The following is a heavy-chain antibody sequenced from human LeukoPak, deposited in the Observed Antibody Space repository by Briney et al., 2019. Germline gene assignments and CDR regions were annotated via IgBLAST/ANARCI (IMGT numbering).Heavy chain of an antibody. V-gene: IGHV3-21*01. D-gene: IGHD2-2*01. Sequence: KSGGSLRLSCAASGFTFSSYSMNWVRQAPGKGLEWVSSISSSSSYIYYADSVKGRFTISRDNAKNSLYLQMNSLRAKDTAVYYCARVGCSSTSCLGVFDYWGQGTLVTVSS. CDR3: ARVGCSSTSCLGVFDY. CDR1: GFTFSSYS. J-gene: IGHJ4*02. CDR2: ISSSSSYI.